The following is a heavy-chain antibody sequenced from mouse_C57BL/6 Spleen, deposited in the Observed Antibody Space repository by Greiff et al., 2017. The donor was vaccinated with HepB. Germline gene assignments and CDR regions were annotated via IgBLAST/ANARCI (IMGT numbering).Heavy chain of an antibody. CDR3: ARLELRYRGDY. D-gene: IGHD1-1*01. CDR2: IYPGDGDT. Sequence: VQLQQSGPELVKPGASVKISCKASGYAFSSSWMNWVKQRPGKGLEWIGRIYPGDGDTNYNGKFKGKATLTADKSSSTAYMQLSSLTSEDSAVYFCARLELRYRGDYWGQGTSVTVSS. J-gene: IGHJ4*01. CDR1: GYAFSSSW. V-gene: IGHV1-82*01.